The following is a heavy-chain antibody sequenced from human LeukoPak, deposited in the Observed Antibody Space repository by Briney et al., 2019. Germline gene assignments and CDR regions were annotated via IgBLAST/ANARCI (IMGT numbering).Heavy chain of an antibody. CDR2: IYYSGST. CDR1: GGSVSSYY. V-gene: IGHV4-59*02. CDR3: AREASMAAAVDY. J-gene: IGHJ4*02. D-gene: IGHD6-13*01. Sequence: PSETLSLTCTVSGGSVSSYYWSWIRQPPGKGLEWIGYIYYSGSTNYNPSLKSRVTISVDTSKNQFSLKLSSVTAADTAVYYCAREASMAAAVDYWGQGTLVTVSS.